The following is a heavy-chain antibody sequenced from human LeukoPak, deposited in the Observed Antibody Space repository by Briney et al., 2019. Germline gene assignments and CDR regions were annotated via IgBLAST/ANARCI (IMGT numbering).Heavy chain of an antibody. CDR3: ARHEYYGLEGGFDY. D-gene: IGHD3-10*01. J-gene: IGHJ4*02. CDR1: GGSISSSSNY. Sequence: PSETLSLTCTVSGGSISSSSNYWGWIRRPPGKGRERIGNIYYSGSTYYNPSLKSRVTISVDTSKHQFYLKLSSMTAADTAVYYCARHEYYGLEGGFDYWGQGTLVTVSS. CDR2: IYYSGST. V-gene: IGHV4-39*01.